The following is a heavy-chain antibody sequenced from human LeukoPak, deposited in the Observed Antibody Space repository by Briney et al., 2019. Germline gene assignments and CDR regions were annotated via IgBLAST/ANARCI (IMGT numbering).Heavy chain of an antibody. CDR1: GFTFSSYG. V-gene: IGHV3-33*01. CDR3: ARDRSNYAAPYYGMDV. CDR2: IWYDGSNK. J-gene: IGHJ6*02. D-gene: IGHD4-11*01. Sequence: NPGGSLRLSCAASGFTFSSYGMHWVRQAPGKGLEWVAVIWYDGSNKYYADSVKGRFTISRDNSKNTLYLQMNSLRAEDTAVYYCARDRSNYAAPYYGMDVWGQGTTVTVSS.